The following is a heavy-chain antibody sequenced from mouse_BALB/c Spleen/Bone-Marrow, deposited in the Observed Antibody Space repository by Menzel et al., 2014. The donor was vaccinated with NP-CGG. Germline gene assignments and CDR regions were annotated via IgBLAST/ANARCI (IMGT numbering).Heavy chain of an antibody. Sequence: VQLQESGAELVRPGTSVKVSCKASGYAFTNYLIDWVEQRPRQGLEWIGVINPGSGGANYNEKFKGKATLTADKSSSTAYMQLSSLTSDDSAVYFCAREWTARAVDYWGQGTTLTVSS. CDR1: GYAFTNYL. V-gene: IGHV1-54*01. J-gene: IGHJ2*01. CDR2: INPGSGGA. D-gene: IGHD3-2*01. CDR3: AREWTARAVDY.